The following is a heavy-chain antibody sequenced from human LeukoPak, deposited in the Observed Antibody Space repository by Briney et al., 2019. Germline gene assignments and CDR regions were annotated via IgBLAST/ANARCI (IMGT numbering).Heavy chain of an antibody. CDR3: ARSFTDYPDAFDI. CDR2: IYYSGST. CDR1: GGSISSYY. V-gene: IGHV4-59*12. Sequence: SETLSLTCTVSGGSISSYYWSWIRQPPGKGLEWIGYIYYSGSTNYNPSLKSRVTISVDKSKNQFSLKLSSVTAADTAVYYCARSFTDYPDAFDIWGQGTMVTVSS. D-gene: IGHD3-16*01. J-gene: IGHJ3*02.